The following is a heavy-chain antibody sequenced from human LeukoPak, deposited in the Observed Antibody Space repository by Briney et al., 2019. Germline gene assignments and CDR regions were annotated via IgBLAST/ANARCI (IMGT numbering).Heavy chain of an antibody. CDR2: ISHSGST. Sequence: SETLSLTCTVSGGSISSGGYYWSWIRQPPGKGLEWIGYISHSGSTYYNPSLKSRVTISVDRSKNQFSLKVTFVTAADTAVYFCATGAGPFDYWGQGILVTVSS. V-gene: IGHV4-30-2*01. CDR3: ATGAGPFDY. D-gene: IGHD1-14*01. CDR1: GGSISSGGYY. J-gene: IGHJ4*02.